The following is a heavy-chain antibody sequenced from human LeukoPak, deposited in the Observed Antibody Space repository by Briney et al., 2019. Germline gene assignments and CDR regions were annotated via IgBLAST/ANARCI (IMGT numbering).Heavy chain of an antibody. V-gene: IGHV3-23*01. J-gene: IGHJ4*02. Sequence: GGSLRLSCAASGFPFSSYAMSWVRQVPGKGLEWVSGITGGGDSTYYIDSVKGRFTISRDNSRNTLYLQMRSLRADDTGIYYCAKSHLLMKAAGIFDYWGQGTLVTVSS. CDR2: ITGGGDST. CDR3: AKSHLLMKAAGIFDY. CDR1: GFPFSSYA. D-gene: IGHD6-13*01.